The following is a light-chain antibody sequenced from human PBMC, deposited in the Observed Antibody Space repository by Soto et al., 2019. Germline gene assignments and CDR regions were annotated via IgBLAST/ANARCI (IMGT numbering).Light chain of an antibody. CDR1: SSDIGGYDF. CDR2: EVT. Sequence: QPVLTQPASVSGSPGQSITISCTGTSSDIGGYDFVSWYQQHPGKAPKHMIHEVTNRPSGVSNRFSGAKSGNTASLTISGLQAEDEARYYCNSYSSSSTPGVLGTGTKLTVL. CDR3: NSYSSSSTPGV. V-gene: IGLV2-14*01. J-gene: IGLJ1*01.